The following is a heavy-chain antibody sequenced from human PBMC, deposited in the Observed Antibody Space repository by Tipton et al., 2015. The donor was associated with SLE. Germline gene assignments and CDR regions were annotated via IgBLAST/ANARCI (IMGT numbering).Heavy chain of an antibody. J-gene: IGHJ3*02. CDR3: ARVGEYYYGSGSYSDAFDI. CDR1: GGSISSGGYY. CDR2: IYYSGST. Sequence: TLSLTCTVSGGSISSGGYYWSWFRQHPGKGLEWIGYIYYSGSTYYNPSLKSRVTISVDTSKNQFSLKLSSVTAADTAVYYCARVGEYYYGSGSYSDAFDIWGQGTMVTVSS. D-gene: IGHD3-10*01. V-gene: IGHV4-31*03.